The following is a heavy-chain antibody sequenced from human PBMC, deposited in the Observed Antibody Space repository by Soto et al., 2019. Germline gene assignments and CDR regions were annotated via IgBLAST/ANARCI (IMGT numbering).Heavy chain of an antibody. J-gene: IGHJ4*02. CDR1: GFTFSSYS. D-gene: IGHD6-13*01. CDR2: ISSSSSYI. V-gene: IGHV3-21*01. CDR3: ARDTGSSWYFDYFDY. Sequence: GGSLRLSCAASGFTFSSYSMNWVRQAPGKGLEWVSSISSSSSYIYYADSVKGRFTISRDNAKNSLYLQMNSLRAEDTAVYYCARDTGSSWYFDYFDYWGQGTLVTVSS.